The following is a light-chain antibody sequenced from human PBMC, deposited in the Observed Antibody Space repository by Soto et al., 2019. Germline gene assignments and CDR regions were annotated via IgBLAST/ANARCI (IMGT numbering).Light chain of an antibody. CDR2: DAS. CDR1: QSVSSN. J-gene: IGKJ1*01. V-gene: IGKV3-11*01. CDR3: QQRSNWPPT. Sequence: LSQSPTPLSVSGWERALLPFRASQSVSSNLAWYQQKPGQAPRLLIYDASTRATGIPARFSGSGSGTDFTLTITSLEPEDFAVYYCQQRSNWPPTFGQGTKVDIK.